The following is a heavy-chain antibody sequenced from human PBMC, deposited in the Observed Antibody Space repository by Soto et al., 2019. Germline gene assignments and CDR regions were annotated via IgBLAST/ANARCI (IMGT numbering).Heavy chain of an antibody. D-gene: IGHD6-6*01. CDR3: AREASIAAHNWFDP. CDR1: KYTFSNYY. V-gene: IGHV1-46*01. J-gene: IGHJ5*02. CDR2: INPSGGST. Sequence: DSVKVSCKASKYTFSNYYIHWVRQASGQGLEWMGIINPSGGSTSYAQKFQGRVTMTRDTSTSTVYMELSSLRSEDTAVYYCAREASIAAHNWFDPWGQGTLVTVSS.